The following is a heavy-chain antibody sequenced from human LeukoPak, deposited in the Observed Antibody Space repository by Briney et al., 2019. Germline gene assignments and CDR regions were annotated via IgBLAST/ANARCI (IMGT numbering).Heavy chain of an antibody. D-gene: IGHD3-10*01. CDR3: AKGGFGESNFDY. Sequence: PGGSLRLSCAASGFTFSSYAMSWVRQAPGKGLEWVSAISGSGGSTYYADSAKGRFTISRDNSKNTLYLQMNSLRAEDTAVYYCAKGGFGESNFDYWGQGTLVTVSS. CDR2: ISGSGGST. CDR1: GFTFSSYA. J-gene: IGHJ4*02. V-gene: IGHV3-23*01.